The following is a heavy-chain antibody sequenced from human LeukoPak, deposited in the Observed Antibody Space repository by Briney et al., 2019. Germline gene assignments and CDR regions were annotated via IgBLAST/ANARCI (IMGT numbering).Heavy chain of an antibody. V-gene: IGHV3-23*01. CDR3: ARQYQLLSLDPYYFDY. CDR1: GFTFSSYA. Sequence: GGSLRLSCAASGFTFSSYAMSWVRQAPGKGLEWDSAISGSGGSTYYADSVKGRFTISRDNSKNTLYLQMNSLRAEDTAVYYCARQYQLLSLDPYYFDYWGQGTLVTVSS. CDR2: ISGSGGST. D-gene: IGHD2-2*01. J-gene: IGHJ4*02.